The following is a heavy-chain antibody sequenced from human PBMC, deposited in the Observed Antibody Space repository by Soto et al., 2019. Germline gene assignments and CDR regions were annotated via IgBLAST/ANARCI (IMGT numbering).Heavy chain of an antibody. V-gene: IGHV3-30-3*01. Sequence: QVQLVESGGGVVQPGRSLRLSCAASGFTFSSYAMHWVRQAPGKGLEWVAVISYDGSNKYYADSVKGRLTISRDNSKNTLYAQMKSLRAEDTAVYYCARDRLRYNWNDFPYYYCGMDVWGQGTTVTVSS. D-gene: IGHD1-1*01. CDR3: ARDRLRYNWNDFPYYYCGMDV. J-gene: IGHJ6*02. CDR1: GFTFSSYA. CDR2: ISYDGSNK.